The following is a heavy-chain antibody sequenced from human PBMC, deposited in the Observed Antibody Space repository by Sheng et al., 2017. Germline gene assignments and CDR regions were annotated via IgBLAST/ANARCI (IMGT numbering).Heavy chain of an antibody. Sequence: QVQLVESGGGVVQPGRSLRLSCAASGFTFSSYGMHWVRQAPGKGLEWVAVIWYDGSNKYYADSVKGRFTISRDNSKNTLYLQMNSLRAEDTAVYYCARDIGASYNWNDVGPDYWGQGTLVTVSS. CDR3: ARDIGASYNWNDVGPDY. J-gene: IGHJ4*02. V-gene: IGHV3-33*01. CDR1: GFTFSSYG. D-gene: IGHD1-1*01. CDR2: IWYDGSNK.